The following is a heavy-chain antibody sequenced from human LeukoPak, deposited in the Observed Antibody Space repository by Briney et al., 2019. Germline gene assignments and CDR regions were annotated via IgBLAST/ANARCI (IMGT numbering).Heavy chain of an antibody. CDR2: ISGSGGST. CDR3: AREKDSIVSTARMDV. J-gene: IGHJ6*03. Sequence: PGGSLRLSCAASGFTFSSYAMSWVRQAPGKGLEWVSAISGSGGSTYYADSVKGRFTISRDNSKNTLYLQMNSLRAEDTAVYYCAREKDSIVSTARMDVWGRGTTVTVSS. V-gene: IGHV3-23*01. CDR1: GFTFSSYA. D-gene: IGHD5/OR15-5a*01.